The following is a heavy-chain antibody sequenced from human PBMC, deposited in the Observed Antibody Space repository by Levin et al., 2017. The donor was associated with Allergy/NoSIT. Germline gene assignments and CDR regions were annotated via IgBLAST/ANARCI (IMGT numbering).Heavy chain of an antibody. D-gene: IGHD5-12*01. CDR2: ISWNSGSI. Sequence: GGSLRLSCAASGFTFDDYAMHWVRQAPGKGLEWVSGISWNSGSIGYADSVKGRFTISRDNAKNSLYLQMNSLRAEDTALYYCAKGSGYDLVNGYFDYWGQGTLVTVSS. V-gene: IGHV3-9*01. J-gene: IGHJ4*02. CDR3: AKGSGYDLVNGYFDY. CDR1: GFTFDDYA.